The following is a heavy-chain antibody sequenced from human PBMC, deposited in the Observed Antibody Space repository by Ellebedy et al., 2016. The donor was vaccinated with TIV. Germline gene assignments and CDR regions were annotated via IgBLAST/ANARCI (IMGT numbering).Heavy chain of an antibody. CDR2: ISSSSSFI. Sequence: GESLKISCAGSGFTFSSYSMNWVRQAPGKGLEWVSSISSSSSFIFYADSVKGRFTISRDNAKNSLSLQIKSLRAKDTAVYYCARDSPGDWSGYYRYYGMDVWGQGTTVTVSS. CDR1: GFTFSSYS. D-gene: IGHD3-3*01. CDR3: ARDSPGDWSGYYRYYGMDV. J-gene: IGHJ6*02. V-gene: IGHV3-21*01.